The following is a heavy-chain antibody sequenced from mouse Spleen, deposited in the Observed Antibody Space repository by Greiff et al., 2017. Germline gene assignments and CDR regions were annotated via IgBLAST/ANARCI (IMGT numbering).Heavy chain of an antibody. D-gene: IGHD2-10*01. CDR2: ISNGGGST. V-gene: IGHV5-12-2*01. CDR1: GFTFSSYT. CDR3: ARRNLLRYAMDY. Sequence: EVQLLESGGGLVQPGGSLKLSCAASGFTFSSYTMSWVRQTPEKRLEWVAYISNGGGSTYYPDTVKGRFTISRDNAKNTLYLQMSSLKSEDTDMYYCARRNLLRYAMDYWGQGTSVTVSS. J-gene: IGHJ4*01.